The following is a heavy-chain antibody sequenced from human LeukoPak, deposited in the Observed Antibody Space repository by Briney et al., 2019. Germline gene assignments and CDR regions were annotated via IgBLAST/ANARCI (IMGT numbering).Heavy chain of an antibody. CDR2: IRIKAHGATT. Sequence: SLSLSCTASGGFFGDYAMTWVRQAPGKGLEWLGFIRIKAHGATTEYAASVKGRFTISRDDSRSIAYLQMDSLKSDDTAVYYCSRENSFLLRIAGAPTLLVPSGEGALVTVS. J-gene: IGHJ5*02. CDR3: SRENSFLLRIAGAPTLLVP. V-gene: IGHV3-49*04. D-gene: IGHD1-26*01. CDR1: GGFFGDYA.